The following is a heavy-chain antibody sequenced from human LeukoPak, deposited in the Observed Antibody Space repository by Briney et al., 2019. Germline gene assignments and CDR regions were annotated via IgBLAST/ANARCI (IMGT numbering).Heavy chain of an antibody. CDR2: ISGSGGST. J-gene: IGHJ6*02. CDR1: GFTFSSYA. CDR3: AKGQVPAAPYYYYGMDV. V-gene: IGHV3-23*01. D-gene: IGHD2-2*01. Sequence: GGSLRLSCAASGFTFSSYAMSWVRQAPGKGLEWVSAISGSGGSTYYADSVKGRFTISRDNSKNTLYLQMNSLRAEDTAVYYCAKGQVPAAPYYYYGMDVWGQRTTVTVSS.